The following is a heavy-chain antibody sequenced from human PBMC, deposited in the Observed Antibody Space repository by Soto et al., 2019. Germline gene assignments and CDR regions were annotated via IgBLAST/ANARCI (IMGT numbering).Heavy chain of an antibody. CDR1: GFSIDDFA. D-gene: IGHD2-21*02. CDR2: ISWDSGKI. Sequence: TGGSLRLCCAAPGFSIDDFAMHCGRQAPGKGLEWVSSISWDSGKIVYADSVTGRFSVSRDNGKNSLFLQMSSLNPEDMAFYFCARANHVCSGDYDSTWLGTWGQGTLVT. CDR3: ARANHVCSGDYDSTWLGT. V-gene: IGHV3-9*03. J-gene: IGHJ5*02.